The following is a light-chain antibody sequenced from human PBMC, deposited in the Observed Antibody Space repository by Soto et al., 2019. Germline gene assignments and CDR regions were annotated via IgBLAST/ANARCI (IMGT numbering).Light chain of an antibody. CDR1: QSVDRNF. V-gene: IGKV3-20*01. CDR2: DVS. J-gene: IGKJ4*01. CDR3: HQYAHSPLT. Sequence: EIVLTQSPGTLPLSPGESATLSCRASQSVDRNFLAWFQHKPGQAPRLLIYDVSNRATGIPDRFSASGSGTDFTLTVSRLEPEDFAVYYCHQYAHSPLTFGGGTKVETK.